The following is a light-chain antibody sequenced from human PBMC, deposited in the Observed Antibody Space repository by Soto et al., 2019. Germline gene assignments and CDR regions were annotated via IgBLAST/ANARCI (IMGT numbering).Light chain of an antibody. J-gene: IGKJ1*01. CDR2: DAS. CDR1: QTVPSNY. CDR3: QQYGRSRWT. V-gene: IGKV3-20*01. Sequence: DIVFTQSPGTLSLSPGERATLSCRASQTVPSNYLAWYQQKPGQAPRLLIYDASNRATGIPDRFSGGGSGTDFTLTISRLEPEDFAMYYCQQYGRSRWTFGQGTKVDIK.